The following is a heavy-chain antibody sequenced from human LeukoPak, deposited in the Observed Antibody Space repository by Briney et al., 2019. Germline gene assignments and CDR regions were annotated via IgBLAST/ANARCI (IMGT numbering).Heavy chain of an antibody. CDR3: ARQAAAGTRHFDY. V-gene: IGHV4-4*09. CDR1: GGSISSYY. J-gene: IGHJ4*02. D-gene: IGHD6-13*01. CDR2: IYTSGNT. Sequence: ASETLSLTCTVSGGSISSYYWSWIRQPPGKGLEWIGYIYTSGNTNYNPSLKSRVTISVDTSKNQFSLKLSSVTAADTAVYYCARQAAAGTRHFDYWGQGTLVTVFS.